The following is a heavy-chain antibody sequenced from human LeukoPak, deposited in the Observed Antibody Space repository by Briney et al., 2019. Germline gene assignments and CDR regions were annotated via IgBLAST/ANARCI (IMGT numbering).Heavy chain of an antibody. CDR2: INWNGGST. V-gene: IGHV3-20*03. Sequence: PGGSLRLSSAAPVFTSYEYSTSSVRQAPGKGLEWVSGINWNGGSTGYADSVKGRSTISRDNAKNSLYLQMNSLRAEDTALYYCARCDYGSGSYVIDYWGQGTLVTVSS. D-gene: IGHD3-10*01. J-gene: IGHJ4*02. CDR3: ARCDYGSGSYVIDY. CDR1: VFTSYEYS.